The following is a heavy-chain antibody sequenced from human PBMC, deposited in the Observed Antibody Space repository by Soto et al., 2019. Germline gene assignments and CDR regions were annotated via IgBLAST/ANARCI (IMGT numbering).Heavy chain of an antibody. J-gene: IGHJ6*02. Sequence: QVQLVQSGAEVKKPGSSVKVSCKASGGTFSSYAISWVRQAPGQGLEWMGGIIPIFGTANYAQKFQGRVTSTADESTSTAYMELSSLRSEDTAVYYCAMFGELTPLGYYYYGMDVWGQGTTVTVSS. CDR1: GGTFSSYA. CDR3: AMFGELTPLGYYYYGMDV. CDR2: IIPIFGTA. D-gene: IGHD3-10*02. V-gene: IGHV1-69*12.